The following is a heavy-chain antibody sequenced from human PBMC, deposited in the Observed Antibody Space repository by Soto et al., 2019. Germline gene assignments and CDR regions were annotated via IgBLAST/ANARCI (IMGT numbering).Heavy chain of an antibody. CDR1: GFTFSSYA. CDR3: AKVGGSSTLGSFDY. J-gene: IGHJ4*02. CDR2: ISGNGGST. V-gene: IGHV3-23*01. D-gene: IGHD6-13*01. Sequence: EVQLLESGGDLVQPGGSLRLSCAASGFTFSSYAMNWVRQAPGKGLEWVSAISGNGGSTYYADSVKGRFTISRANSKNTLYLQMYSLGAEDTAVCYCAKVGGSSTLGSFDYWGQGTLVTVFS.